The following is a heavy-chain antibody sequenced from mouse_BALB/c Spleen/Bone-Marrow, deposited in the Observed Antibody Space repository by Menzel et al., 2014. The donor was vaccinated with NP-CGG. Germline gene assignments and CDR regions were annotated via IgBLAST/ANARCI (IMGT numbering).Heavy chain of an antibody. CDR3: ARSQFCGNYFDY. Sequence: EVKLVESGGGLVQPGGSRKLSCAASGFTFSNFGMHWVRQAPEKGLEWVAFISTGGIIIYYADTVKGRFTISRDNPKSTLFLQMTSLRPEDTAIYFCARSQFCGNYFDYWGQGTTLTVSS. CDR1: GFTFSNFG. D-gene: IGHD1-1*02. CDR2: ISTGGIII. V-gene: IGHV5-17*02. J-gene: IGHJ2*01.